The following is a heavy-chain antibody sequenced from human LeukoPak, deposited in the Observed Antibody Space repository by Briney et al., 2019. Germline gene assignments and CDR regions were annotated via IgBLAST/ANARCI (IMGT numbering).Heavy chain of an antibody. V-gene: IGHV4-59*01. CDR2: IYYSGST. Sequence: SETLSLTCTLSGGSISSYYWSWIRQPPGKGLEWIGYIYYSGSTNYNPSLKSRVTISVDTSKNQFSLKLSSVTAADTAVYYCASGGFKAFDPWGQGTLVTVSS. D-gene: IGHD3-16*01. J-gene: IGHJ5*02. CDR3: ASGGFKAFDP. CDR1: GGSISSYY.